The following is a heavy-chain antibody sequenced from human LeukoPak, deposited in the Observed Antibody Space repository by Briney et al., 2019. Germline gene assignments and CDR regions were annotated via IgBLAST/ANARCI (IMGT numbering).Heavy chain of an antibody. CDR2: INGDGSTT. D-gene: IGHD5-18*01. CDR3: GSDTVLGY. Sequence: GGSLRLSCAASGFTFSRYWMHWVRQAPGKGLVWVSRINGDGSTTFYADFVKGRFTISRDNAKNTVYLQMNSLRVEDTAVYYCGSDTVLGYWGQGTLVTASS. CDR1: GFTFSRYW. V-gene: IGHV3-74*01. J-gene: IGHJ4*02.